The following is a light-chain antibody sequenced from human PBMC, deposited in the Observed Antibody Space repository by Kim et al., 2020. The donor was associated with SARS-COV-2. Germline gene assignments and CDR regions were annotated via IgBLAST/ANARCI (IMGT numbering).Light chain of an antibody. V-gene: IGLV3-21*04. CDR1: NIGSKS. Sequence: SSELTQPPSVSVAPGKTARITCGGNNIGSKSVHWYQQKPSQAPVLLIYYDSDRPSGIPERFSGSNSGNTATLTISRVEAGDEADYYCQVWDSISDRVVFGGGTQLTVL. CDR2: YDS. J-gene: IGLJ2*01. CDR3: QVWDSISDRVV.